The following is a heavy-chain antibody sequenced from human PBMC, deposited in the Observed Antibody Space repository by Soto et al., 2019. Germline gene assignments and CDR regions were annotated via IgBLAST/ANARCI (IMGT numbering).Heavy chain of an antibody. CDR2: IWYDGSNK. Sequence: QVQLVESGGGVVQPGRSLRLSCAASGFSFSNYGMHWVRQAPGKGLEWVAVIWYDGSNKYYADSVKGRFTISRVNSKNTLYLQMNSLRAEDTAVYYCARHHYYDSGGYLDYWGQGTLVTVSS. J-gene: IGHJ4*02. V-gene: IGHV3-33*01. CDR1: GFSFSNYG. D-gene: IGHD3-22*01. CDR3: ARHHYYDSGGYLDY.